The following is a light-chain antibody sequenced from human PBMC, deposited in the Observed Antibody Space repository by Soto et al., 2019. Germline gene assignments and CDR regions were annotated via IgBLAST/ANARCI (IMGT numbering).Light chain of an antibody. CDR3: QQYDNWPPWT. Sequence: EIVLTQSPATLSLSPGERAPLSCRASQSVSNYLAWYQQKPGQAPRLLIYGASTRATGIPARFSGSGSATEFTLTISSLQSEDFAVYYCQQYDNWPPWTFGQGTKVDIK. CDR2: GAS. CDR1: QSVSNY. J-gene: IGKJ1*01. V-gene: IGKV3-15*01.